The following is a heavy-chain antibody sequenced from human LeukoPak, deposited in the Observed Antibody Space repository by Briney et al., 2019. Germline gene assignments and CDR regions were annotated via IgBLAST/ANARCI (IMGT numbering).Heavy chain of an antibody. CDR1: GFTFSSYG. CDR3: AGAIGYEDQHDSYYGMDV. D-gene: IGHD5-12*01. Sequence: GGSLRLSCAASGFTFSSYGMHWVRQAPGKGLEWVAVISYDGSNKYYADSVKGRFTISRDNSKNTLYLQMNSLRAEDTAVYYCAGAIGYEDQHDSYYGMDVWGQGTTVTVSS. CDR2: ISYDGSNK. V-gene: IGHV3-30*03. J-gene: IGHJ6*02.